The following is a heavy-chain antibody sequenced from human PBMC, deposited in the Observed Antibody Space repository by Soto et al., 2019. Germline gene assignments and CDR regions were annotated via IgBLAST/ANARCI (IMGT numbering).Heavy chain of an antibody. Sequence: GGSLRLSCAASGFPFSTYSMNWVRQAPGKGLEWVSYISSSSSTIFYTDSVKGRFTVSRDNAKNSLYLQMNSLRAEDTAVYYSARPTYYYDSSGPPAYWGQGTLVTVSS. CDR2: ISSSSSTI. CDR3: ARPTYYYDSSGPPAY. CDR1: GFPFSTYS. V-gene: IGHV3-48*01. D-gene: IGHD3-22*01. J-gene: IGHJ4*02.